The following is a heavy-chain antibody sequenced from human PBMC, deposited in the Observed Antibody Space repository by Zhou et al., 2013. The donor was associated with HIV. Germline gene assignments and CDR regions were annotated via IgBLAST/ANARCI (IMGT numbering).Heavy chain of an antibody. CDR3: ARNGGSFIISDYYYYMDV. CDR1: GYTFTSYS. V-gene: IGHV1-18*01. J-gene: IGHJ6*03. Sequence: QSQLVQSGAELKRPGASVKVSCKASGYTFTSYSISWVRQAPGQGLEWMGWISTYNDNRNYAQKLQGRVTMTKDTSTSTAYMELRSLRYDDTAVYYCARNGGSFIISDYYYYMDVWGKGTTVTVSS. CDR2: ISTYNDNR. D-gene: IGHD1-26*01.